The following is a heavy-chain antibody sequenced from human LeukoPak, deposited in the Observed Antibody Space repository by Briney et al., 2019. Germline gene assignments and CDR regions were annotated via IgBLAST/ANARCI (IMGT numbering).Heavy chain of an antibody. D-gene: IGHD3-22*01. CDR3: ARGISGYVDY. Sequence: GGSLGLSCAASGFTFSSYSMNWVRQAPGKGLEWVSSISSSSSYIYYADSVKGRFTISRDNAKNSLYLQMNSLRAEDTAVYYCARGISGYVDYWGQGTLVTVSS. CDR1: GFTFSSYS. V-gene: IGHV3-21*01. J-gene: IGHJ4*02. CDR2: ISSSSSYI.